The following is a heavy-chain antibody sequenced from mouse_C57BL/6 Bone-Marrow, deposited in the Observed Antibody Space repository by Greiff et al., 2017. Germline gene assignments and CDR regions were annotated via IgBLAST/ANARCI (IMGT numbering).Heavy chain of an antibody. CDR1: GFTFSSYA. V-gene: IGHV5-4*01. J-gene: IGHJ3*01. CDR3: ARDEGRQLGLAWFAY. D-gene: IGHD3-2*01. CDR2: ISDGGSYS. Sequence: DVMLVESGGGLVKPGGSLKLSCAASGFTFSSYAMSWVRQTPEKRLEWVATISDGGSYSYYPDNVKGRFTISRTNAKNNLYLQMSHLKAEDTAMYDCARDEGRQLGLAWFAYGGKGTLVTVSA.